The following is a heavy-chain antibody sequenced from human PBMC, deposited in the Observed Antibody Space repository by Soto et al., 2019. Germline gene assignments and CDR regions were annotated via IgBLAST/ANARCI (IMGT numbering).Heavy chain of an antibody. CDR3: ARDYFDISDYTTSLFDP. CDR2: IYDTGTA. J-gene: IGHJ5*02. D-gene: IGHD3-22*01. CDR1: ADSISNSRLY. Sequence: PSDALSLTCSFSADSISNSRLYWAWMLQPPGDDLEWMGSIYDTGTASYNPPVKSGVTILVDTSKNQFSLKLTSVTAAETALYYCARDYFDISDYTTSLFDPRGQ. V-gene: IGHV4-39*01.